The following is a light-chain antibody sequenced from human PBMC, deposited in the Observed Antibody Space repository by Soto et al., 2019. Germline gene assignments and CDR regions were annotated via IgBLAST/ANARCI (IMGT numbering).Light chain of an antibody. J-gene: IGLJ3*02. CDR3: ATWDDSLNAWV. V-gene: IGLV1-44*01. CDR1: NSNIGSYT. CDR2: SDN. Sequence: QSVLTQPPSASGTPGQRVTISCSGRNSNIGSYTVNWYLQLPGTAPKLLIYSDNQRPSGVPDRFSGSKSGTSASLAISGLQSEDEADYYCATWDDSLNAWVFGGGTKFTVL.